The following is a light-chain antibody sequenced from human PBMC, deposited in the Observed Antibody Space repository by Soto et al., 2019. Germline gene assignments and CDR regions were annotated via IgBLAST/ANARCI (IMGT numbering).Light chain of an antibody. V-gene: IGKV3-20*01. CDR2: GAS. CDR3: QQYGSSGT. CDR1: QSVSNNY. J-gene: IGKJ1*01. Sequence: ELELTTSPGTLSLSPGEGANISRRASQSVSNNYLAWYKHKPGQAPRLLIYGASNRATGIPDRFSGSGSGTDFTLTISRLEPEEFAVYYCQQYGSSGTFGQGTKVDIK.